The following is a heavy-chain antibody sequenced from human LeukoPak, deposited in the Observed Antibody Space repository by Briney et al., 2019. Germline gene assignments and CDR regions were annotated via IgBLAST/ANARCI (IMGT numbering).Heavy chain of an antibody. CDR1: GDALSTYY. D-gene: IGHD5-18*01. J-gene: IGHJ4*02. Sequence: PSGTLSLTCSLSGDALSTYYWNWVRQTPGKGLEWIGHATYETTAYNPSLKSRVTISLDTSKNEFSLQLRSVTAADTAVYFCARDQRHSYGKYFDPWSQGILVSVSS. V-gene: IGHV4-4*08. CDR2: ATYETT. CDR3: ARDQRHSYGKYFDP.